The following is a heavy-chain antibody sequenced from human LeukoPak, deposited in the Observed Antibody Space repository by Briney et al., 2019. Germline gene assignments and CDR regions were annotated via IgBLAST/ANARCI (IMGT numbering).Heavy chain of an antibody. V-gene: IGHV3-53*01. Sequence: PGGSLRLSCAASGFSVSSNYMSWVRPAPGKGLEWVSVIYNSGSTKYADSVKGRFTISRDNAKNSLYLQMNSLRAEDMAVYYCARAVAGRYYYYGMDVWGQGTTVTVS. CDR3: ARAVAGRYYYYGMDV. D-gene: IGHD6-19*01. CDR1: GFSVSSNY. J-gene: IGHJ6*01. CDR2: IYNSGST.